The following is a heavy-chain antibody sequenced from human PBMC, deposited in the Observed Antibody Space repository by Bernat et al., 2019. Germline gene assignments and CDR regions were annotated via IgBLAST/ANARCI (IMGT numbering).Heavy chain of an antibody. CDR3: ARAILGYCSGGSCPQGVGWFDP. D-gene: IGHD2-15*01. CDR1: GFTFSSYA. V-gene: IGHV4-34*01. CDR2: INHSGRT. J-gene: IGHJ5*02. Sequence: VQLLESGGGLVQPGGSLRLSCAASGFTFSSYAMSWIRQPPGKGLGWIGEINHSGRTNYNPSIKSRVTISVDTSKNQFSLKLSSVTAADTAVYYCARAILGYCSGGSCPQGVGWFDPWGQGTLVTVSS.